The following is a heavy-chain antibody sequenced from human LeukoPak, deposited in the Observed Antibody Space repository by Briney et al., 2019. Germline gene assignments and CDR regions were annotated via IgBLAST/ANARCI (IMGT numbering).Heavy chain of an antibody. J-gene: IGHJ4*02. V-gene: IGHV3-69-1*02. CDR3: ARNPRLDS. CDR1: GFHFSGFT. Sequence: PGGSLRLSCAASGFHFSGFTMSWVRQAPGKGLEWVASSSLSNSIDYADSVKGRFTVSRDNDKKSLYLQTESLRDEDTALYYCARNPRLDSWGLGTLVIVSS. CDR2: SSLSNSI.